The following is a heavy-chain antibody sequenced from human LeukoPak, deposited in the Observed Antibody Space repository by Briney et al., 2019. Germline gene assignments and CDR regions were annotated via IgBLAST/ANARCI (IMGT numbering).Heavy chain of an antibody. CDR2: ISYSGSI. Sequence: SETLSLTCTVSGGSMSSYYWSWIRQPPGKGLEWIGFISYSGSINYNPSLNSRVTISLDTSTHQFSLKLSSVTAADTAIYYCARESTDRDSSGYVWGQGALVTVSS. J-gene: IGHJ4*02. V-gene: IGHV4-59*01. D-gene: IGHD3-22*01. CDR1: GGSMSSYY. CDR3: ARESTDRDSSGYV.